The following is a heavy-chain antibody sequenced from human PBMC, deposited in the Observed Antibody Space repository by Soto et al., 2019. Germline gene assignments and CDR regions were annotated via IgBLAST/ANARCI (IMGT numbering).Heavy chain of an antibody. CDR2: VYYSGGT. Sequence: QVQLQESGPGLVKPSQTLSLTCTVSGGSISSGGYFWNWIRQHPGKGLEWIGYVYYSGGTYYNPPLKSRVTISVDTSTYQFSLKLSAVTAADTAVSYCAREPSIWGQGTLVTVSS. CDR1: GGSISSGGYF. V-gene: IGHV4-31*03. CDR3: AREPSI. J-gene: IGHJ4*02.